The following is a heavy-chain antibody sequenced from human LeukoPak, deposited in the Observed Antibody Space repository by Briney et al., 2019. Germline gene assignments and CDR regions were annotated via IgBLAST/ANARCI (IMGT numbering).Heavy chain of an antibody. Sequence: SETLSLTCTVSGGSISSYYWSWVRQPPGKGLEWIGYIYTSGSTTYNPSLKRRVTISVDTAKNQFSLKLSSVTAADTAVYYCASLYSSGWYGFDYWGQGTLVTVSS. D-gene: IGHD6-19*01. J-gene: IGHJ4*02. CDR1: GGSISSYY. V-gene: IGHV4-4*09. CDR3: ASLYSSGWYGFDY. CDR2: IYTSGST.